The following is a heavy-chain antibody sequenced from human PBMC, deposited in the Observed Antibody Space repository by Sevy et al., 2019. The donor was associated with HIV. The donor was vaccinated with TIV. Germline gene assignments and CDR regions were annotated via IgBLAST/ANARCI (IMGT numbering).Heavy chain of an antibody. V-gene: IGHV1-46*01. CDR1: GYTLTSHY. CDR3: ASLAAASGLDYMDV. CDR2: SNPSGGYT. Sequence: ASVKVSCKASGYTLTSHYMHWVRQAPGQGLEWMGISNPSGGYTRYEQRFQGRVIMTRDTSTSTAYRELSRLRSDDTAVYYCASLAAASGLDYMDVWGKGTTVTVSS. D-gene: IGHD6-13*01. J-gene: IGHJ6*03.